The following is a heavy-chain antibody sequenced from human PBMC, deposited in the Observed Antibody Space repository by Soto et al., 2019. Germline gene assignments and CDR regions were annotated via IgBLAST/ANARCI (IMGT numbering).Heavy chain of an antibody. CDR2: IDPSDSYI. D-gene: IGHD6-13*01. CDR1: GYSFTTYW. CDR3: ARHMSLSMYTSTWYVDY. V-gene: IGHV5-10-1*01. J-gene: IGHJ4*02. Sequence: GESLKISCKGSGYSFTTYWITWVRQMPGKGLEWMGRIDPSDSYINYSPTFQGHVTISTDKSLSTAYLQWSSLKASDTAMYFCARHMSLSMYTSTWYVDYWGQGTLVTVSS.